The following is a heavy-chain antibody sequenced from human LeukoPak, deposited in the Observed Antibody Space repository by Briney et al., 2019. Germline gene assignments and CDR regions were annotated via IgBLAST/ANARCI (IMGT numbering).Heavy chain of an antibody. CDR1: GFAFSAYS. CDR2: ISGSGGNT. CDR3: ARGMSGYYGMDV. Sequence: GGSLRLSCAGSGFAFSAYSMNWVRQAPGKGLEWVSAISGSGGNTYYADSVRGRFTISRDNSKNTLYLQMNSLRAEDTAVYYCARGMSGYYGMDVWGQGTTVTVSS. J-gene: IGHJ6*02. V-gene: IGHV3-23*01.